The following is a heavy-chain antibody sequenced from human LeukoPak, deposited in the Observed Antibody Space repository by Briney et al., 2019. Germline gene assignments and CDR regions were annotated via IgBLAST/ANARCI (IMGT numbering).Heavy chain of an antibody. CDR1: GLTLSSYA. D-gene: IGHD3-9*01. Sequence: GGSLRLSCAASGLTLSSYAVSWVRQSPGRGLEWVSGISGSDLRTYYPDSVKGRFTISRDDSKNTLYLHMNSLRAEDTAVYYCARVVKNYDILTGYKLNIDYWGQGTLVTVSS. J-gene: IGHJ4*02. CDR3: ARVVKNYDILTGYKLNIDY. V-gene: IGHV3-23*01. CDR2: ISGSDLRT.